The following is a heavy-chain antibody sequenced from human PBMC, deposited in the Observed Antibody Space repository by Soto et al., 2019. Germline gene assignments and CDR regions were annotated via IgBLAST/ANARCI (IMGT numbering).Heavy chain of an antibody. CDR2: ISWDDDK. CDR3: ARFTTISEKWLDS. CDR1: GFSLTTSGVG. D-gene: IGHD3-22*01. Sequence: QITLKESGPALVKPTQTLTLTCTFSGFSLTTSGVGVGWLRQPPGKAPEWLALISWDDDKRCSPSLKTRLTITKDTSKNQVVLTITNMDPVDTATYYCARFTTISEKWLDSWGHGTQVTVSS. V-gene: IGHV2-5*02. J-gene: IGHJ5*01.